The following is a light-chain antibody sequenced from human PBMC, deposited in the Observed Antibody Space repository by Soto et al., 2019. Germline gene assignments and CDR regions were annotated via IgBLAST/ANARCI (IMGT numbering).Light chain of an antibody. V-gene: IGKV3-15*01. CDR3: QQYNSWLWT. CDR1: QSVSNSY. CDR2: GAS. Sequence: EIVLTQSPATLSLSPGEGATLSCRASQSVSNSYLAWYQQKPGQAPRLLIYGASTRATGIPARFSGSGSGTEFTLIISSLQSEDSAVYYCQQYNSWLWTFGQGTKVDIK. J-gene: IGKJ1*01.